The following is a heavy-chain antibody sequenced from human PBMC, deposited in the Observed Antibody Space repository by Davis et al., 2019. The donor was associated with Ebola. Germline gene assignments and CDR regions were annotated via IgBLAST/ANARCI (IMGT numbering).Heavy chain of an antibody. V-gene: IGHV3-7*01. CDR3: ARDEAITVAGSINWYFDL. CDR2: IKQDGSEK. J-gene: IGHJ2*01. D-gene: IGHD6-19*01. CDR1: GFTFSGYW. Sequence: PGGSLRLSCAASGFTFSGYWMSWVRQAPGKGLEWVANIKQDGSEKYYVDSVKGRFTISRENAKNSLYLQMNSLRVEDTAVYYCARDEAITVAGSINWYFDLWGRGTLVPVSS.